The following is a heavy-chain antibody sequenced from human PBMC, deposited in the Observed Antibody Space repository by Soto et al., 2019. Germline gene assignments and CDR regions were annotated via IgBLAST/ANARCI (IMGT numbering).Heavy chain of an antibody. Sequence: EVQLVESGGGLIQPGGSLRLSCAASGFTVSSNYMSWVRQAPGKGLEWVSVIYSGGSTYYADSVKGRFTISRDNSKNTLYLQMNSLRAEDTAVYYCARDGASGWYPDYFYYWGQGTLVTVSS. CDR2: IYSGGST. D-gene: IGHD6-19*01. CDR3: ARDGASGWYPDYFYY. V-gene: IGHV3-53*01. CDR1: GFTVSSNY. J-gene: IGHJ4*02.